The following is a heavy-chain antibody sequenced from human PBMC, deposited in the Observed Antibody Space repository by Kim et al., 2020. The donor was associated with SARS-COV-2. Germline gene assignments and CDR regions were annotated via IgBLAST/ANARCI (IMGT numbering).Heavy chain of an antibody. CDR3: ARHITTTMDV. J-gene: IGHJ6*02. D-gene: IGHD3-10*01. Sequence: RPGYAASVKGRFTISRDNAKNTLYLQMNSLRAEDTAVYYCARHITTTMDVWGQGTTVTVSS. CDR2: RP. V-gene: IGHV3-74*01.